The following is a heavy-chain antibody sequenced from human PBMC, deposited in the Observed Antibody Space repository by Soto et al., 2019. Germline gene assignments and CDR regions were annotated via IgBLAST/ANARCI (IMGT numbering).Heavy chain of an antibody. V-gene: IGHV4-30-4*01. CDR1: GCSISSGGYY. CDR2: IYYSGST. J-gene: IGHJ3*02. CDR3: ARRLLLWFGELSPHDAFDI. D-gene: IGHD3-10*01. Sequence: SETLSLSCTVSGCSISSGGYYWIWIRQRPGKGLEWIGYIYYSGSTYYNPSLKSRVTISVDTSKNQFSLKLSSVTAADTAVYYCARRLLLWFGELSPHDAFDIWGQGTMVTVSS.